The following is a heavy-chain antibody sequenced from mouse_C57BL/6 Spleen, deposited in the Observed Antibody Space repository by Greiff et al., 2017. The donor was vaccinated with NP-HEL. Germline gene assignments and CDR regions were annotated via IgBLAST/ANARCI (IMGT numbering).Heavy chain of an antibody. Sequence: QVQLQQPGAELVRPGSSVKLSCKASGYTFTSYWMHWVKQRPIQGLEWIGNIDPSDSETHYNQKFKDKATLTVDKSSSTAYMQLSSLTSEDSAVYYCGRNYYGSSYDFDYWGQGTTLTVSS. CDR3: GRNYYGSSYDFDY. CDR1: GYTFTSYW. V-gene: IGHV1-52*01. CDR2: IDPSDSET. J-gene: IGHJ2*01. D-gene: IGHD1-1*01.